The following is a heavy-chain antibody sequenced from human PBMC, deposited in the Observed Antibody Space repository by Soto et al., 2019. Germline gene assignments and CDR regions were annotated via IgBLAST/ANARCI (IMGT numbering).Heavy chain of an antibody. D-gene: IGHD3-22*01. V-gene: IGHV4-30-4*01. CDR3: ARDDLLSYDSSGYYP. J-gene: IGHJ5*02. CDR1: GGSISSGDYY. CDR2: IYYSGST. Sequence: QVQLQESGPGLVKPSQTLSLTCTVSGGSISSGDYYWSWIRQPPGKGLEWIGYIYYSGSTYYNPSLKSRVTISVDTSKNQFSLKLSSVTAADTAVYYCARDDLLSYDSSGYYPWGQGTLVTVSS.